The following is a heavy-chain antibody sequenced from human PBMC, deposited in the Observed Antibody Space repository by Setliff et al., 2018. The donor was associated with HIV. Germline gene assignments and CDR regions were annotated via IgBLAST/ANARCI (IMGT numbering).Heavy chain of an antibody. CDR3: ARGHSHGYGYSGSYGPFDI. J-gene: IGHJ3*02. CDR1: GGTFSSYA. CDR2: IIPMFGTL. Sequence: VKVSCKASGGTFSSYAINWVRQAPGQGLEWMGGIIPMFGTLNFAQKFQGRVTITTDESTSTAYMELNSLRSEDTAVYYCARGHSHGYGYSGSYGPFDIWGQGTMVTVS. V-gene: IGHV1-69*05. D-gene: IGHD1-26*01.